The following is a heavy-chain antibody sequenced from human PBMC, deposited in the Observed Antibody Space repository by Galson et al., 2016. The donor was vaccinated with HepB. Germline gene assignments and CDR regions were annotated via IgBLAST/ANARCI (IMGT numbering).Heavy chain of an antibody. CDR3: AHLVNWNPLSYFDY. V-gene: IGHV2-5*01. CDR1: GFSLTTSGVG. J-gene: IGHJ4*02. Sequence: PALVKPTQTLTLTCTFSGFSLTTSGVGVGWIRQPPGKALEWLALIYWNDDKRNSPSLKSRLTILKDTSKNQVVLTVTNLDPVDTATYYCAHLVNWNPLSYFDYWGPGILVTVSS. CDR2: IYWNDDK. D-gene: IGHD1-20*01.